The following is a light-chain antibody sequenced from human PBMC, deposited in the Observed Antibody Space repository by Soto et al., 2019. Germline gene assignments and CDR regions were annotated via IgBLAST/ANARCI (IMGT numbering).Light chain of an antibody. CDR1: QSVRLD. J-gene: IGKJ4*01. CDR3: QHRSNWPPLT. CDR2: DAS. Sequence: EIVLTQSPATLSLSPGERATLSCRASQSVRLDLAGYQQKPGQDPRLLIYDASHRATGIPARFSGSGSGTDFTLTISRREPEEFAVDYCQHRSNWPPLTFGGGTKVEFK. V-gene: IGKV3-11*01.